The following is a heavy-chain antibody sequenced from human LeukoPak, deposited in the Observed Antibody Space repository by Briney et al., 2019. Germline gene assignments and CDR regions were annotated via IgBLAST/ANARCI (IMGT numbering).Heavy chain of an antibody. D-gene: IGHD5-12*01. Sequence: SETLSLTCAVYGGSFTDYYWSWIRRPPGKGLKWIGEINHSGYTNYNPSLKSRVSVSVDTSKNQFSLKLSSVTAADTAVYYCARGQYTGYPTHWGQGTLVTVSS. CDR3: ARGQYTGYPTH. CDR1: GGSFTDYY. CDR2: INHSGYT. J-gene: IGHJ4*02. V-gene: IGHV4-34*01.